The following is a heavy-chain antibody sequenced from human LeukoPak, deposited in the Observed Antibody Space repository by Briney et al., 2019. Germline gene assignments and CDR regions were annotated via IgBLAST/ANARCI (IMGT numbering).Heavy chain of an antibody. D-gene: IGHD6-13*01. J-gene: IGHJ4*02. Sequence: ASVKVSCTASGYTFTDYYMHWVRQAPGQGLEWMGWINLNSGATRYAQKFQGGVTMTRDTSITTAYMELSRLRSDDTAVYYCARDSATATGFAADYWGQGTLVTVSS. V-gene: IGHV1-2*02. CDR1: GYTFTDYY. CDR3: ARDSATATGFAADY. CDR2: INLNSGAT.